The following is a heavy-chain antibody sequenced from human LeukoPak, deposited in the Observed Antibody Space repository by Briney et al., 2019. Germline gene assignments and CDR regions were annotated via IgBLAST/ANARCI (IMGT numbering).Heavy chain of an antibody. D-gene: IGHD1-26*01. Sequence: GGSLRLSCAASGFTFSSYAMHWVRQAPGKGLEWVAVIQYDGSTKWYADSVKGRFTTSRDNSQNTLYLQMNSLRVEDTSVYHCAKDLSGSYSTDYWGQGTLVTVSS. CDR1: GFTFSSYA. CDR2: IQYDGSTK. J-gene: IGHJ4*02. CDR3: AKDLSGSYSTDY. V-gene: IGHV3-30-3*01.